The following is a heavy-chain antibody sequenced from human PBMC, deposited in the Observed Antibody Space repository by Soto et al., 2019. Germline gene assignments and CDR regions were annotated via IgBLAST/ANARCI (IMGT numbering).Heavy chain of an antibody. V-gene: IGHV4-59*01. D-gene: IGHD3-3*01. J-gene: IGHJ6*03. CDR1: GGSIISYY. CDR2: IYYSGST. CDR3: ARAFLSYDFWSGYLPPLYYYYMDV. Sequence: PSETLSLTCTVSGGSIISYYWSWILQPPWKGLEWIGYIYYSGSTNYNPSLKSRVTISVDTSKNQFSLKLSSVTAADTAVYYCARAFLSYDFWSGYLPPLYYYYMDVWGKGTTVTVSS.